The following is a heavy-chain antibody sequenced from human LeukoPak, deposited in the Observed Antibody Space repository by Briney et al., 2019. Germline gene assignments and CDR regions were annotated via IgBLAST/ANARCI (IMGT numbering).Heavy chain of an antibody. J-gene: IGHJ3*02. Sequence: SVKLSCKASGSTFSSYAISWVRQAPGQGLEWMGGIIPIFGTANYAQTFHGRVTITADTTTSSAYMQRSRLTSEDTAVYYCAREESSLDAFDIWGQGTMVTVSS. CDR2: IIPIFGTA. CDR3: AREESSLDAFDI. V-gene: IGHV1-69*06. D-gene: IGHD6-13*01. CDR1: GSTFSSYA.